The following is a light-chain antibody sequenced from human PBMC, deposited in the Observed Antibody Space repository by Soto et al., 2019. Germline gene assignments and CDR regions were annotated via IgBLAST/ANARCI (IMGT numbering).Light chain of an antibody. J-gene: IGKJ2*01. CDR2: GAA. Sequence: DIQMTQSPSAVSASVGDTVTVTCRASQGITTFLALFRQRPGKVPERLIYGAASLQSGVPSRFSGRGSGTEFTLTISSLQPEDFGTYSCLQHNSYPYTFGPGTKVEIK. V-gene: IGKV1-17*03. CDR1: QGITTF. CDR3: LQHNSYPYT.